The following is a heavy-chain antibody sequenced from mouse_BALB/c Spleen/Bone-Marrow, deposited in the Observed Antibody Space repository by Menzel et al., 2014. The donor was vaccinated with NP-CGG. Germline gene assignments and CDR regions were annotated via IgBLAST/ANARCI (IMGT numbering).Heavy chain of an antibody. J-gene: IGHJ3*01. CDR2: IHYSGTT. V-gene: IGHV3-1*02. D-gene: IGHD2-2*01. CDR1: GYSITSGYS. CDR3: ARGYYGYDGAWFTY. Sequence: VQLQQSGPDLVKPSQSLPLPCTVTGYSITSGYSCHWIRQFPGNKLEWMGYIHYSGTTNYNPSLKSRFSITRDTSKNQFFLQLNSVTTEDTATYYCARGYYGYDGAWFTYWGQGTLVTVSA.